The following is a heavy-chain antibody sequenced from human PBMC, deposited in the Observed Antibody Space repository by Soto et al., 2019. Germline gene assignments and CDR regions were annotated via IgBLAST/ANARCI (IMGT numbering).Heavy chain of an antibody. Sequence: SETLSLTCAVYGGSFSGYYWSWIRQPPGKGLEWIGEINHGGSTNYNPSLKSRVTISVDTSNNQFSLKLSSVTAADTAVYYCARPHSLYGDYECWGQGTLVTVSS. V-gene: IGHV4-34*01. D-gene: IGHD4-17*01. CDR3: ARPHSLYGDYEC. CDR1: GGSFSGYY. CDR2: INHGGST. J-gene: IGHJ4*02.